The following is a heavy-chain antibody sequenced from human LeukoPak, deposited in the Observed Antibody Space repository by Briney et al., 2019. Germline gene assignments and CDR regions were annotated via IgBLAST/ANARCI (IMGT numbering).Heavy chain of an antibody. V-gene: IGHV3-23*01. CDR1: GFTFSSSA. D-gene: IGHD2-21*02. J-gene: IGHJ4*02. CDR2: ISASGGST. CDR3: AKDLRVTEAGLFDY. Sequence: SGGSLRLSCAASGFTFSSSAMSWVRQVPGKGLEWVSGISASGGSTYYADSVKGRFTISRDNSKNTLYLQMNSLRAEDTAVYYCAKDLRVTEAGLFDYWGQGTLVTVSS.